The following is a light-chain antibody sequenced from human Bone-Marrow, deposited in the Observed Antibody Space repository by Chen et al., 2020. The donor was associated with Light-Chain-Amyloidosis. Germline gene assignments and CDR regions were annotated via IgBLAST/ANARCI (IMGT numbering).Light chain of an antibody. CDR3: QVWDRSSDRPV. J-gene: IGLJ3*02. CDR2: DDS. V-gene: IGLV3-21*02. CDR1: NIGSTS. Sequence: SYVLTQPSSVSVAPGQTATIACGGNNIGSTSVHWYQQTPGQAPLLVVYDDSERPSGIHERCAGSNSGNTATLTSSRVEAGDEADYDCQVWDRSSDRPVFGGGTKLTVL.